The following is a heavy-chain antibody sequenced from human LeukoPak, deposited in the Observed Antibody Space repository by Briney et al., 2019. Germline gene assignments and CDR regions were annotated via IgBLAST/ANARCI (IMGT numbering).Heavy chain of an antibody. CDR3: GRVPAAGTGPDY. J-gene: IGHJ4*02. D-gene: IGHD6-13*01. V-gene: IGHV4-61*08. Sequence: PSETLSLTCPVSGGSISSGVYYWSWIRQHPGKGLEWVGFFSYNVHSDYNPSLKSRVTISVDTSKNQFSLRLSSVTAADTAIYYCGRVPAAGTGPDYWGQGTLVTVSS. CDR2: FSYNVHS. CDR1: GGSISSGVYY.